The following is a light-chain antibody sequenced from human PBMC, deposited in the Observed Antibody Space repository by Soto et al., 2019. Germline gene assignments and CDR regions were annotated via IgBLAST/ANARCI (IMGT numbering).Light chain of an antibody. CDR3: RTWGTLLF. V-gene: IGLV4-69*01. J-gene: IGLJ2*01. CDR2: VNADGSH. Sequence: QLVLTQSPSASASLGASVTLTCTLSSGHSSYLITWHQQRPEKGPRFLMKVNADGSHSKGDGIPDRFSGSSSGAERYLTIPGPHLEMRAANSVRTWGTLLFFGG. CDR1: SGHSSYL.